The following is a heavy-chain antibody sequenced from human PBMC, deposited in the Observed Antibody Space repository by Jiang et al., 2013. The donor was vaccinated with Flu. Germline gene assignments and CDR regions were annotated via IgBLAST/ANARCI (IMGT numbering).Heavy chain of an antibody. D-gene: IGHD5-24*01. Sequence: GAEVKKPGATVKISCKVSGYTFTDYYMHWVQQAPGKGLEWMGLVDPEDGETIYAEKFQGRVTITADTSTDTAYMELSSLRSEDTAVYYCAPLEMATRAEYFQHWGQGTLVTVSS. J-gene: IGHJ1*01. V-gene: IGHV1-69-2*01. CDR3: APLEMATRAEYFQH. CDR1: GYTFTDYY. CDR2: VDPEDGET.